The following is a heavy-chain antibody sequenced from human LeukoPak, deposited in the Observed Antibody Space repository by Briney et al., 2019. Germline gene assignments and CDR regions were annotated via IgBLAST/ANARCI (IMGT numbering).Heavy chain of an antibody. CDR1: GFTFSNYA. CDR3: AGAHYSSGWYEGAFDI. V-gene: IGHV3-23*01. Sequence: GGSLRLSCAASGFTFSNYAMNWVRQAPGKGLEWVSAISGSGGSTYYADSVKGRFTISRDNSKNTLYLQMNSLRAEDTAVYYCAGAHYSSGWYEGAFDIWGQGTMVTVSS. J-gene: IGHJ3*02. CDR2: ISGSGGST. D-gene: IGHD6-19*01.